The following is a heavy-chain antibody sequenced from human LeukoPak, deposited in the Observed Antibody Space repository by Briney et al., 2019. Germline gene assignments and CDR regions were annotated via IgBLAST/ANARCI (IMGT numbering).Heavy chain of an antibody. Sequence: SETLSLTCTVSGGSVSSGSYYWRWIRQPPGKGLEWIGYISYSGSTNYNPSLKSRVTISVDTSKNQFSLKLTSVTAADTAEYYCARSKVGATTLYAFDIWGQGTMVTVSS. V-gene: IGHV4-61*01. CDR1: GGSVSSGSYY. D-gene: IGHD1-26*01. J-gene: IGHJ3*02. CDR3: ARSKVGATTLYAFDI. CDR2: ISYSGST.